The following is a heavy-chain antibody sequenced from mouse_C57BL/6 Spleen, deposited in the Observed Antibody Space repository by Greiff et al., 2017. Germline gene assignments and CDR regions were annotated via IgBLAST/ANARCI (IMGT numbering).Heavy chain of an antibody. Sequence: QVQLQQPGAELVKPGASVKLSCKASGYTFTSYWMHWVKQRPGQGLGWIGMIHPNSGSTNYNEKFTSKATLTVDKSSSPAYMQLSSLTSEDSAGYYCARWRDLLWSFDYWGQGTTLTVSS. D-gene: IGHD2-1*01. CDR1: GYTFTSYW. CDR3: ARWRDLLWSFDY. J-gene: IGHJ2*01. V-gene: IGHV1-64*01. CDR2: IHPNSGST.